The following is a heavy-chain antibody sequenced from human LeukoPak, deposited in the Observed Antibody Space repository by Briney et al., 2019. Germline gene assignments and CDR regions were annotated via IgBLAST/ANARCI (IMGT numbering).Heavy chain of an antibody. J-gene: IGHJ3*02. D-gene: IGHD6-19*01. V-gene: IGHV4-59*08. CDR3: AGAVAGTHAFDI. Sequence: PSETLSLTCTVSGGSISSYYWSWIRQPPGKGLEWIGYIYYSGSTNYNPSLKSRVTISVDTSKNQFSLKLSSVTAADTAVYYCAGAVAGTHAFDIWGQGTMVTVSS. CDR2: IYYSGST. CDR1: GGSISSYY.